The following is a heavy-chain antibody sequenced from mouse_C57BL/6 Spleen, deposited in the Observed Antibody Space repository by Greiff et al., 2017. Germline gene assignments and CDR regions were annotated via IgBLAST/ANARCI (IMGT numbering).Heavy chain of an antibody. V-gene: IGHV1-63*01. CDR2: IYPGGGYT. J-gene: IGHJ2*01. CDR3: ARSGVVETWFFFDY. D-gene: IGHD2-2*01. CDR1: GYTFTNYW. Sequence: QVQLKESGAELVRPGTSVKMSCKASGYTFTNYWIGWAKQRPGHGLEWIGDIYPGGGYTNYNEKFKGKATLTADKSSSTAYMQFSSLTSEDSAIYYGARSGVVETWFFFDYWGQGTTLTVSS.